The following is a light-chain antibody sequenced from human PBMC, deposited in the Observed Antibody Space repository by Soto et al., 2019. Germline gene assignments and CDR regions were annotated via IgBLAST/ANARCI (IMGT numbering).Light chain of an antibody. V-gene: IGKV1-39*01. CDR1: QSISSY. CDR3: QQSDSTPYT. J-gene: IGKJ2*01. Sequence: DIQMTQSPSSLSASVGDRVTITCRASQSISSYLNWYQQKPGKAPKLLIYAASSLQSVVPSRFSGSGSVTDFTLTISSLQPEDFATDYCQQSDSTPYTFGQGTKLEIK. CDR2: AAS.